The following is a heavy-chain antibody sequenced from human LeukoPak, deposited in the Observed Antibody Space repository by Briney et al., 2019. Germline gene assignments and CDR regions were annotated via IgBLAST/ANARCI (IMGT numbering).Heavy chain of an antibody. Sequence: PSETLSLTCAVYGGSFSGYYWSWIRQPPGKGLEWIGEITQSGTTKYNPSLKSRVTMSVDTSKNQFSLRLSSVTPADTAVYYCATGPDYYDSSSYYSHYWGRGTLVTVPS. CDR1: GGSFSGYY. CDR2: ITQSGTT. J-gene: IGHJ4*02. D-gene: IGHD3-22*01. CDR3: ATGPDYYDSSSYYSHY. V-gene: IGHV4-34*01.